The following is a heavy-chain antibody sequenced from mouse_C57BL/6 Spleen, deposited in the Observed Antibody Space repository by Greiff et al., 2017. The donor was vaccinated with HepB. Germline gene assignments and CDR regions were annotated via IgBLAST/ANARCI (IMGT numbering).Heavy chain of an antibody. CDR1: GYTFTSYW. CDR3: ALITTVVNFDY. J-gene: IGHJ2*01. V-gene: IGHV1-52*01. D-gene: IGHD1-1*01. CDR2: IDPSDSET. Sequence: QVQLKQSGAELVRPGSSVKLSCKASGYTFTSYWMHWVKQRPIQGLEWIGNIDPSDSETHYNQKFKDKATLTVDKSSSTAYMQLSSLTSEDSAVYYCALITTVVNFDYWGQGTTLTVSS.